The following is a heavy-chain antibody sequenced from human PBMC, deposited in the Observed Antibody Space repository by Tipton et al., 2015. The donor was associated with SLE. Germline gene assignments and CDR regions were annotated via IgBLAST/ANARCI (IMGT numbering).Heavy chain of an antibody. V-gene: IGHV4-39*01. CDR2: IYYSGST. CDR3: ARHMGQQLVPREYTWIDP. J-gene: IGHJ5*02. CDR1: GGSISSSTYY. D-gene: IGHD6-13*01. Sequence: TLSLTCTVSGGSISSSTYYWGWIRQPPGKGLEWIGSIYYSGSTYYNPSLKSRLTMSVDTSKNQFSLKLSSVTAADTAVYYCARHMGQQLVPREYTWIDPWGQGTLVTVSS.